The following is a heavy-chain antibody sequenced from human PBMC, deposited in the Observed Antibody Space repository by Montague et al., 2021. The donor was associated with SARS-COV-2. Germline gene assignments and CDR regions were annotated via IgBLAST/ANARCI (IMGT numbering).Heavy chain of an antibody. D-gene: IGHD2-2*01. CDR2: IYYSGST. V-gene: IGHV4-31*03. CDR1: GGSISSGGYY. CDR3: AREPRVGQLLSICYYGMDV. Sequence: TLSLTCTVSGGSISSGGYYWSWIRQHPGKGLEWIGYIYYSGSTYYNPSLKSRVTISVDTSKNQFSLKLSSVTAADTAVYYCAREPRVGQLLSICYYGMDVWGQGTTVTVSS. J-gene: IGHJ6*02.